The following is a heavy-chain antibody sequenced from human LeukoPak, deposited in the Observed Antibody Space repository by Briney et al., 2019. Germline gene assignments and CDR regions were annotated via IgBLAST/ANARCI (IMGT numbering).Heavy chain of an antibody. D-gene: IGHD1-26*01. CDR1: GFPFTDYV. V-gene: IGHV3-30-3*01. CDR2: TSADESIK. J-gene: IGHJ4*02. CDR3: ARDPVLGAPDYLDY. Sequence: GGSLRLSCTVSGFPFTDYVIHWVRQAPGKGLEWVAVTSADESIKIYNDSVRGRFTISRDNSKNIQYLQMNSVGVEDTAVYYCARDPVLGAPDYLDYWGRGTLVTVSS.